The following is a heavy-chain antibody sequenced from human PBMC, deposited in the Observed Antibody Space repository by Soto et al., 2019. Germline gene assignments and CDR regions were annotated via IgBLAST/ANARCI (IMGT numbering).Heavy chain of an antibody. CDR3: AIFGAAAAHDDN. D-gene: IGHD6-13*01. CDR2: VHFSVST. J-gene: IGHJ4*01. V-gene: IGHV4-59*01. Sequence: QVRLQESGPGLVKPSQTLSLTCDVSGVSISENHWSWIRQAPGKGLEWVGHVHFSVSTTYNPSLAPRLNISFDMSKSQVYLQLTSVTAADTAVYYCAIFGAAAAHDDNWGRGVLVTVSS. CDR1: GVSISENH.